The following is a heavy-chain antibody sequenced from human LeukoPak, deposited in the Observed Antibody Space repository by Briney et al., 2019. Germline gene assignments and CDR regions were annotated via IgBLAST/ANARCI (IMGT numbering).Heavy chain of an antibody. CDR2: INPNSGGT. CDR1: SYTFTGYY. V-gene: IGHV1-2*02. D-gene: IGHD1-1*01. J-gene: IGHJ4*02. CDR3: ARAYNWDVGRDFGY. Sequence: ASVKVSCKASSYTFTGYYMHWVRQAPGQGLEGMGWINPNSGGTNYAQKFQGRVTMTRDTSISTAYMELSRLRSDDTAVYYCARAYNWDVGRDFGYWGQGTLVTVSS.